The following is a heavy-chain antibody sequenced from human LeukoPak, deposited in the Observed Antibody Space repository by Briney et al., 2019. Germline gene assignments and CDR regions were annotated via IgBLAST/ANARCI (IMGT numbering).Heavy chain of an antibody. CDR3: AHDIVVVPAAIPLGDY. CDR2: ISGSGGST. J-gene: IGHJ4*02. D-gene: IGHD2-2*01. CDR1: GFTFSSYA. V-gene: IGHV3-23*01. Sequence: PGGSLRLSCAASGFTFSSYAMSWVRQAPGKGLEWVSAISGSGGSTYYADSVKGRFTISRDNSKNTLYLQMNSLGAEDTAVYYCAHDIVVVPAAIPLGDYWGQGTLVTVSS.